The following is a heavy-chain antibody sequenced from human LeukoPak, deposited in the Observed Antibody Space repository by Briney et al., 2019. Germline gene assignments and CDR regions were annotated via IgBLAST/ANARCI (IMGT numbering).Heavy chain of an antibody. CDR2: IYWDDDK. CDR1: GFSLSSSEVG. CDR3: AHRDVGDDTFDY. Sequence: SGPTLVNPTQPLTLTCTFSGFSLSSSEVGVGWIRQPPGKALEWLALIYWDDDKRYSPSLKSRLTITKDTSKYQVVLTMTNMDPVDTATYYCAHRDVGDDTFDYWGQGTLVTVSS. D-gene: IGHD2-21*02. V-gene: IGHV2-5*02. J-gene: IGHJ4*02.